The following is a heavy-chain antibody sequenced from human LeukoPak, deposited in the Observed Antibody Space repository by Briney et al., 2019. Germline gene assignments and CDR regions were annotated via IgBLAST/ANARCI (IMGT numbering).Heavy chain of an antibody. Sequence: SGSLSLTCAVSGGSISSRNWWSWVRQPPGKGLEWNGEIYHRGSTNYNPSLKRRVTISADKSKNHFSLKLSSVTAADTAVYYCARDSYCSGGSCYYFDYWGQGTLVTVSS. CDR2: IYHRGST. CDR3: ARDSYCSGGSCYYFDY. D-gene: IGHD2-15*01. J-gene: IGHJ4*02. V-gene: IGHV4-4*02. CDR1: GGSISSRNW.